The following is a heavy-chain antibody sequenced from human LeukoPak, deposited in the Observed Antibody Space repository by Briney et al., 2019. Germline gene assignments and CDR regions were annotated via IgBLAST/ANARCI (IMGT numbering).Heavy chain of an antibody. J-gene: IGHJ3*02. CDR3: ARGYCSSTSCRHDAFDI. Sequence: GGSLRLSCAASGFTVSSNYMSWVRQAPGKGLEWVSVIYSGGITYYADSVKGRFTISRDSSKNTLYLQMDSLRAEDTAVYYCARGYCSSTSCRHDAFDIWGQGTMVTVS. D-gene: IGHD2-2*01. CDR2: IYSGGIT. CDR1: GFTVSSNY. V-gene: IGHV3-53*01.